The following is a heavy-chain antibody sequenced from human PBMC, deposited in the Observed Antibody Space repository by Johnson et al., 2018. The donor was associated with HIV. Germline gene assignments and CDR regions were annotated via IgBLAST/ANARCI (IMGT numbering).Heavy chain of an antibody. CDR1: GFTVSSNY. V-gene: IGHV3-66*01. CDR3: AKVGSYYPSTGGNAFDI. Sequence: VQLVESGGGLVQPGGSLRLSCAASGFTVSSNYMSWVRQAPGKGLEWVSVIYSGGSTYYADSVKGRFTISRDNSKNTRYLQMNSLRAEDTAVYYCAKVGSYYPSTGGNAFDIWGQGTMVTVSS. J-gene: IGHJ3*02. D-gene: IGHD3-10*01. CDR2: IYSGGST.